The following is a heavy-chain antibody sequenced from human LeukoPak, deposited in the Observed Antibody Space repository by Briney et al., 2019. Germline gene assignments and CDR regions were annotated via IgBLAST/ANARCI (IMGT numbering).Heavy chain of an antibody. CDR2: IYYSGST. Sequence: PSETLSLTCTVSGGSISSYYWSWIRQPPGKGLKWIGYIYYSGSTNYNPSLKSRVTISVDTSKNQFSLKLSSVTAADTAVYYCARDHEGASWYPPYYYYYYMDVWGKGTTVTVSS. D-gene: IGHD6-13*01. CDR3: ARDHEGASWYPPYYYYYYMDV. V-gene: IGHV4-59*01. CDR1: GGSISSYY. J-gene: IGHJ6*03.